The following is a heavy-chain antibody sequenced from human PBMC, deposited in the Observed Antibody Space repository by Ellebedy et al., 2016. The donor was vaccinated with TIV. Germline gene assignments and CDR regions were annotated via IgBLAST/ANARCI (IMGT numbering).Heavy chain of an antibody. V-gene: IGHV4-61*02. CDR2: IYTSGST. CDR3: ARKRRGTTTPYYYYGMDV. J-gene: IGHJ6*02. CDR1: GGSISSSSYY. Sequence: SETLSLTXTVSGGSISSSSYYWSWIRQPAGKGLEWIGRIYTSGSTNYNPSLKSRVTMSVDTSKNQFSLKLSSVTAADTAVYYCARKRRGTTTPYYYYGMDVWGQGTTVTVSS. D-gene: IGHD1-14*01.